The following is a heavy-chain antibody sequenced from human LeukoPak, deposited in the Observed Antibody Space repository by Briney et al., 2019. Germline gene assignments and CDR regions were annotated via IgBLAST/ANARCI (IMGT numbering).Heavy chain of an antibody. CDR3: TKSPFSGSYRFED. D-gene: IGHD1-26*01. CDR2: ISSNGGST. CDR1: GFTFSSYA. V-gene: IGHV3-64*01. Sequence: TGGSLRLSCAASGFTFSSYAMHWVRQAPGKGLEYVSAISSNGGSTYYANSVKGRFTISRANSKNTLWLQMSSLRAEDTAVYFCTKSPFSGSYRFEDWGQGTLVTVSS. J-gene: IGHJ4*02.